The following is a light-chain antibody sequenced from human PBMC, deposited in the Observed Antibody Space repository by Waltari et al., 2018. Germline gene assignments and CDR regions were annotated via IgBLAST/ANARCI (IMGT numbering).Light chain of an antibody. J-gene: IGKJ1*01. CDR1: HSISKY. CDR3: QHYESLPVT. CDR2: HAS. Sequence: EIVFTQPPGTLSLSPGERATLSGRASHSISKYLAWYQQKPGQAPRLLIYHASSRAAGIPDRFSGSGSGTDFSLSISRLEPEDFAVYYCQHYESLPVTFGQGTKVEIK. V-gene: IGKV3-20*01.